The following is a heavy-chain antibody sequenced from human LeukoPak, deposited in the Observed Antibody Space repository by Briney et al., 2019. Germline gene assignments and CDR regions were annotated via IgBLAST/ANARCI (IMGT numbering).Heavy chain of an antibody. CDR2: IYSTGST. Sequence: SETLSLTCTVSGGSISSYYWSWIRQPAGKGLEWIGRIYSTGSTNYNPSLKGRVTMSVDTSKNQFSLRLRSVTAADTAVYYCARQIASAGTAGFDFWGQGALVTVSS. CDR1: GGSISSYY. V-gene: IGHV4-4*07. CDR3: ARQIASAGTAGFDF. J-gene: IGHJ4*02. D-gene: IGHD6-13*01.